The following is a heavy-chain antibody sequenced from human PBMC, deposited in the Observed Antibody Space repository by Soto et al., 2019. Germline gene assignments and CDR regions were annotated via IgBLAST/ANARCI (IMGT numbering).Heavy chain of an antibody. V-gene: IGHV3-23*01. CDR1: GFTFSSYA. CDR3: APSRGSSGWTDY. CDR2: ISGSGGST. Sequence: PGGSLRLSCAASGFTFSSYAMSWVRQAPGKGLEWVSAISGSGGSTYYADSVKGRFTISRDNSKNTLYLQMNSLRAEDTAVYYCAPSRGSSGWTDYWGQGTLVTVSS. D-gene: IGHD6-19*01. J-gene: IGHJ4*02.